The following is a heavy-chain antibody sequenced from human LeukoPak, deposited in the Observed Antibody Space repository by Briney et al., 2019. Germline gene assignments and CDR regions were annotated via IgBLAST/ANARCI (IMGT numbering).Heavy chain of an antibody. J-gene: IGHJ4*02. Sequence: GGSLRLSCAAAGFTFGTYWMNWVRQAPGRGLEWVANIKPDGSHIYYVYSVKGRFTISRDNAKNSLYLQIISLRAEDTAIYYCATDASGDSYADYWGQGTRVTVSS. CDR2: IKPDGSHI. CDR1: GFTFGTYW. D-gene: IGHD2-21*02. CDR3: ATDASGDSYADY. V-gene: IGHV3-7*01.